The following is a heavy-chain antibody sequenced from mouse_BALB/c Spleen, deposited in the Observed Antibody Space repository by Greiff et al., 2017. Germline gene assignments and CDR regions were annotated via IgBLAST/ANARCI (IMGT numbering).Heavy chain of an antibody. CDR1: GYTFTSYW. CDR3: AAYGKGFLFAY. V-gene: IGHV1-69*02. CDR2: IDPSDSET. J-gene: IGHJ3*01. D-gene: IGHD2-1*01. Sequence: QVQLQQPGAELVKPGAPVKLSCKASGYTFTSYWMNWVKQRPGRGLEWIGRIDPSDSETHYNQKFKDKATLTVDKSSSTAYIQLSSLTSEDSAVYYCAAYGKGFLFAYWGQGTLVTVSA.